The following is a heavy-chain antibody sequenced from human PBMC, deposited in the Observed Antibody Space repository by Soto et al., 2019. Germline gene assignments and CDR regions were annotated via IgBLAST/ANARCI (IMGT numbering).Heavy chain of an antibody. CDR3: AKASFGGSYYYYYGMDV. CDR2: ISGSGGST. CDR1: GFTFSSYA. Sequence: PGGSLRLSCAASGFTFSSYAMSWVRQAPGKGLEWVSAISGSGGSTYYADSVKGRFTISRDNSKNTLYLQMNSLRAEDTAVYYCAKASFGGSYYYYYGMDVWGQGTTVTVSS. D-gene: IGHD1-26*01. V-gene: IGHV3-23*01. J-gene: IGHJ6*02.